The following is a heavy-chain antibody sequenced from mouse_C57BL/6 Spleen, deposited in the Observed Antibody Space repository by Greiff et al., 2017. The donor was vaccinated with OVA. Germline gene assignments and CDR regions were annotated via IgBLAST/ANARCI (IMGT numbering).Heavy chain of an antibody. V-gene: IGHV7-3*01. Sequence: EVNLVESGGGLVQPGGSLSLSCAASGFTFTDYYMSWVRQPPGKALEWLGFIRNKANGYTTEYSASVKGRFTISRDNSQSILYLQMNALRAEDSATYYCARYGGRDYAMDYWGQGTSVTVSS. CDR1: GFTFTDYY. CDR2: IRNKANGYTT. D-gene: IGHD3-3*01. J-gene: IGHJ4*01. CDR3: ARYGGRDYAMDY.